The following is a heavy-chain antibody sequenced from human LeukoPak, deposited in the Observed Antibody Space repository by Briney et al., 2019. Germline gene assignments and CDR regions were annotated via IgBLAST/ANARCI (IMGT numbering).Heavy chain of an antibody. Sequence: GGSLRLSCTASGFTFGDYAMSWFRQAPGKGLEWVSSISSSSSYIYYADSVKGRFTISRDNAKNSLYLQMNSLRAEDTAVYYCARDITTMVVAVSRLFGDAFDIWGQGTMVTVSS. V-gene: IGHV3-21*01. J-gene: IGHJ3*02. D-gene: IGHD2-15*01. CDR1: GFTFGDYA. CDR2: ISSSSSYI. CDR3: ARDITTMVVAVSRLFGDAFDI.